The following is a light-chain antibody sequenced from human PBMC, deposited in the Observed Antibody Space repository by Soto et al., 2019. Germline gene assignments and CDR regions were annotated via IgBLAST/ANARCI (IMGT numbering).Light chain of an antibody. CDR2: GAS. CDR1: QSVSNNY. J-gene: IGKJ1*01. Sequence: IVFTQSPGTLPLAPGERSTRPCRASQSVSNNYLAWYQQPPGQAPRLLIYGASNTATGIPDRLRGGESGTDFTRTIRRLEPEDVAVYYCQQYGSSGTFGQGTKVDI. CDR3: QQYGSSGT. V-gene: IGKV3-20*01.